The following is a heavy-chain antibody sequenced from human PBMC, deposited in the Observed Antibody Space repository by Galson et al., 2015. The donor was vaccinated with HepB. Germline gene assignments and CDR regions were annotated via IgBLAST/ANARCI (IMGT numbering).Heavy chain of an antibody. CDR1: GFTFSSYA. V-gene: IGHV3-48*04. J-gene: IGHJ1*01. CDR3: ARSYSSSWFIYFQH. CDR2: ISSSGAPA. Sequence: SLRLSCAGSGFTFSSYAMNWVRQAPGKGLEWVSYISSSGAPAYYADSVKGRFTISRDNAKNSLYLQMNSLRAEDTAVYYCARSYSSSWFIYFQHWGQGTLVTVSS. D-gene: IGHD6-13*01.